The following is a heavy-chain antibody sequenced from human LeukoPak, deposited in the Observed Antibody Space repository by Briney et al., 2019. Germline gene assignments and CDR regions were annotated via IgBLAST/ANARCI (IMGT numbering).Heavy chain of an antibody. J-gene: IGHJ4*02. CDR1: GGSISSGGYY. V-gene: IGHV4-30-2*01. CDR3: ARDLEFKYYFDY. Sequence: PSQTLSLTCTVSGGSISSGGYYWSWIRQPPGKGLEWIGYIYHSGSTYYNPSLKSRVTISVDRSKNQFSLKLSSVTAADTAVYYCARDLEFKYYFDYWGQGTLVTVSS. CDR2: IYHSGST.